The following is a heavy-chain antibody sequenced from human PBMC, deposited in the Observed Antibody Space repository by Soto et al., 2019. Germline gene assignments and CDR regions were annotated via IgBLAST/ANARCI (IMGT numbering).Heavy chain of an antibody. CDR2: IHYNGST. CDR3: ARGATVTIDY. J-gene: IGHJ4*02. D-gene: IGHD4-17*01. V-gene: IGHV4-39*07. Sequence: SETLSLTCTVSGDSIGTTHSYWAWIRQSPGKGLEWIGNIHYNGSTYYMPSLRSRVTLSVDTSKNQFSLRLSSVTAADTAVYYCARGATVTIDYWGQGTLVTVSS. CDR1: GDSIGTTHSY.